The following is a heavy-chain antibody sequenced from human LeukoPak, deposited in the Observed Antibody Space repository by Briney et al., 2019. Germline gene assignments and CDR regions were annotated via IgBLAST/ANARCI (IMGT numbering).Heavy chain of an antibody. Sequence: GGSLRLSCAASGFTFSSYWVSWVRQAPGKGLEWVANIKQDGSEKYYVDSVKGRSTISRDNAKNSLYLQMNSLRAEDTAVYCCARGKVSTYFDYWGQGTLVTVSS. D-gene: IGHD5/OR15-5a*01. CDR3: ARGKVSTYFDY. V-gene: IGHV3-7*01. J-gene: IGHJ4*02. CDR2: IKQDGSEK. CDR1: GFTFSSYW.